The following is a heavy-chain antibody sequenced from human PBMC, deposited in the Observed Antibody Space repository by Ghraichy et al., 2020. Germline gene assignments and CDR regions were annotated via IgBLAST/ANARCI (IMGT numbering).Heavy chain of an antibody. Sequence: SVKVSCKASGDTFSSYSFTWVRQAPGQGLEWMGALISIFETTHYAQKLQGRVTITADESTSTAYMELSSLRSEDTAVYYCAAWMTYFHDSSGVGDYWGQGTLVTVSS. CDR2: LISIFETT. CDR3: AAWMTYFHDSSGVGDY. J-gene: IGHJ4*02. V-gene: IGHV1-69*13. D-gene: IGHD3-22*01. CDR1: GDTFSSYS.